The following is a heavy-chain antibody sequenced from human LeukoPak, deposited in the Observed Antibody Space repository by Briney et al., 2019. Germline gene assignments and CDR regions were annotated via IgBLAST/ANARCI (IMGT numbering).Heavy chain of an antibody. CDR1: GNSFTSYW. V-gene: IGHV5-51*01. CDR3: AREGYCSSTSCYEAFDY. D-gene: IGHD2-2*01. CDR2: IYPGDSDT. Sequence: GESLKISCKGSGNSFTSYWIGWVRQMPGKGLEWRGIIYPGDSDTRYSPSFQGQVTISADKSISTAYLQWSSLKASDTVMYYCAREGYCSSTSCYEAFDYWGQGTLVTVSS. J-gene: IGHJ4*02.